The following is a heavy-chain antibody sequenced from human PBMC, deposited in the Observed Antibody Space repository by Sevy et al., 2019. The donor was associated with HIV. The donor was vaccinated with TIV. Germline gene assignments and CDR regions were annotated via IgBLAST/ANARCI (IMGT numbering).Heavy chain of an antibody. J-gene: IGHJ4*02. D-gene: IGHD1-26*01. Sequence: GGSLRLSCAASGFTFSSYWMSWVRQAPGKGLEWVASIKQDGSEKYYVDSLKGRFTISRDNAKKSLYLQMNSLRAEDTAVYYCAKDVVGATTFWDYWGQGTLVTVSS. V-gene: IGHV3-7*03. CDR1: GFTFSSYW. CDR3: AKDVVGATTFWDY. CDR2: IKQDGSEK.